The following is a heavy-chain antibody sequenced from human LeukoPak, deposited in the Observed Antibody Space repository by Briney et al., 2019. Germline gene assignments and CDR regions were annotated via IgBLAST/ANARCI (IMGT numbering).Heavy chain of an antibody. CDR3: AVLNSGWRFQH. J-gene: IGHJ1*01. Sequence: GGSLRLSCAVSGFTVRNNYMSWVRQAPGKGLECVSVIYSGGDTYYADSVKGRFTFSRDNSKNTLYLQMNSLRAEDTAVFYCAVLNSGWRFQHWGQGTLVTVTS. CDR1: GFTVRNNY. V-gene: IGHV3-53*01. D-gene: IGHD6-19*01. CDR2: IYSGGDT.